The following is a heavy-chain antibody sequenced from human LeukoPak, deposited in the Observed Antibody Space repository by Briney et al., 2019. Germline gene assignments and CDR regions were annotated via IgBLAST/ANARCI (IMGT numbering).Heavy chain of an antibody. J-gene: IGHJ4*02. CDR3: ASSGYYGSGSYYH. Sequence: SETLSLTCTVSGGSISSGGYYWSWIRQPPGKGLEWIGYIYHSGSTYYNPSLKSRVTISVDRSKNQFSLKLSSVTAADTAVYYCASSGYYGSGSYYHWGQGTLVTVSS. CDR1: GGSISSGGYY. D-gene: IGHD3-10*01. V-gene: IGHV4-30-2*01. CDR2: IYHSGST.